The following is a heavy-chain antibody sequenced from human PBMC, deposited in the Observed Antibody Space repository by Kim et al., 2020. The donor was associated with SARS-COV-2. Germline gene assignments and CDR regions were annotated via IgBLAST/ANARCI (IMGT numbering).Heavy chain of an antibody. Sequence: GGSLRLSCAASGFISSSYAMTWVRQAPGKGLEWVSAFDGSGGRTYYADSVKGRFTISRDTSENTLYPQLNSLRAEDTAIYYCTKGGTLVKDSYYGMKVWG. D-gene: IGHD1-1*01. CDR1: GFISSSYA. CDR2: FDGSGGRT. V-gene: IGHV3-23*01. J-gene: IGHJ6*01. CDR3: TKGGTLVKDSYYGMKV.